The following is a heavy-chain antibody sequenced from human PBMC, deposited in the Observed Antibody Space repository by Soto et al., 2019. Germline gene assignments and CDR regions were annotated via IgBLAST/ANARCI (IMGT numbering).Heavy chain of an antibody. J-gene: IGHJ5*02. CDR1: GFTFSSYA. CDR3: AKDKAAGTSNWFDP. V-gene: IGHV3-23*01. CDR2: ISGSGGIT. D-gene: IGHD6-13*01. Sequence: EVQLLGTGGGLVQPGGSLRLSCAASGFTFSSYAMSWVRQAPGKGLEWVSGISGSGGITYYADSVKGRFTISRDNSKNTLYMQMNSLRAEDTALYYCAKDKAAGTSNWFDPWGQGTLATVSS.